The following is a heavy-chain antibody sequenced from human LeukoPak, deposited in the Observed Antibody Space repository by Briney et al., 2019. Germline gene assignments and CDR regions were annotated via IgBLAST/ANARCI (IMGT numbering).Heavy chain of an antibody. CDR1: GFTFGSYA. CDR2: ISYDGSNK. V-gene: IGHV3-30-3*01. Sequence: GGSLRLSSAASGFTFGSYAMHWVRQAPGKGLEWVAVISYDGSNKYYADSVKGRFTISRDNSKNTLYLQMNSLRAEDTAVYYCARDLTAAAGKASFFDYWGQGTLVTVSS. CDR3: ARDLTAAAGKASFFDY. J-gene: IGHJ4*02. D-gene: IGHD6-13*01.